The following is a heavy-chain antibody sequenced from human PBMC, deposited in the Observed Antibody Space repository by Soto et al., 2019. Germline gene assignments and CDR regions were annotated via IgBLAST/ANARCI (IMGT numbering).Heavy chain of an antibody. V-gene: IGHV1-69*13. CDR2: IIPIFGTA. D-gene: IGHD5-12*01. CDR1: GGTFSSYA. Sequence: ASVRVSCKASGGTFSSYAISWVRQAPGQGLEWMGGIIPIFGTANYAQKFQGRVTITADESTSTAYMELSSLRSEDTAVYYCARGSRGYSGYGSCYYDYYYGMDVWGQGTTVTVSS. CDR3: ARGSRGYSGYGSCYYDYYYGMDV. J-gene: IGHJ6*02.